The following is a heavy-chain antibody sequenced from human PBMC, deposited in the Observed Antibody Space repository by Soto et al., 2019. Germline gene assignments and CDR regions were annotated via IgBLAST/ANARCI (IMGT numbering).Heavy chain of an antibody. V-gene: IGHV4-31*03. Sequence: SETLSLTCTVSGDSISSSGYYWSWLRQHRGKGLEWIGYIYYSGMTSYNPSLKSRLTISVDTSKNQFSLRLSSVTAADTAVYYCARDGGYYISSSFAYWGQGTLVTVSS. D-gene: IGHD6-6*01. CDR2: IYYSGMT. CDR1: GDSISSSGYY. J-gene: IGHJ4*02. CDR3: ARDGGYYISSSFAY.